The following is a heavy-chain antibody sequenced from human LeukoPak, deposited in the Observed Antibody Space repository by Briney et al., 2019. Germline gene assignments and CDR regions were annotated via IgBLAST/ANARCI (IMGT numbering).Heavy chain of an antibody. Sequence: GASVKVSCTASGGTFSSYAISWVRQAPGQGLEWMGRIIPILGIANYAQKFQGRVTITADKSTSTAYMELSSLRSEDTAVYYCARVSSNSRGDYFDYWGQGTLVTVSS. J-gene: IGHJ4*02. CDR3: ARVSSNSRGDYFDY. CDR1: GGTFSSYA. V-gene: IGHV1-69*04. CDR2: IIPILGIA. D-gene: IGHD4-23*01.